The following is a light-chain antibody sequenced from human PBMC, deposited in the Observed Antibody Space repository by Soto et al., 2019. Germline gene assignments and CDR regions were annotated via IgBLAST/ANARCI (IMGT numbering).Light chain of an antibody. CDR2: NNS. V-gene: IGLV1-47*01. CDR3: AAWDDSLNGVV. Sequence: QLVLTQPPSESGTPGQRVTISCSGSSSNIGSNYIYWYQQLPGTAPKLLIYNNSQRPSGVPDRFSGSKSGTSASLAISGLRSEDEADSYCAAWDDSLNGVVFGGGTKLTVL. J-gene: IGLJ2*01. CDR1: SSNIGSNY.